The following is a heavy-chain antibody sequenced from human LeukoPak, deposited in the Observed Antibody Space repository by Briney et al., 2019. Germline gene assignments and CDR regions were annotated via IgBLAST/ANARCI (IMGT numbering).Heavy chain of an antibody. V-gene: IGHV4-30-4*01. CDR2: IYYSGST. CDR3: ARDGTYGSGSGFDY. D-gene: IGHD3-10*01. Sequence: PSQTLSLTCTVSGGSISSGDYYWSWIRQPPGKGLEWIGYIYYSGSTYCNPSLKSRVTISVDTSKNQFSLKLSSVTAADTAVYYCARDGTYGSGSGFDYWGQGTLVTVSS. CDR1: GGSISSGDYY. J-gene: IGHJ4*02.